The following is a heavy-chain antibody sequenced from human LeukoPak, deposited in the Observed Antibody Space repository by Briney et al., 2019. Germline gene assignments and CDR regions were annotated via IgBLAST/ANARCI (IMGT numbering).Heavy chain of an antibody. J-gene: IGHJ6*04. CDR1: GFIFSNYA. D-gene: IGHD6-13*01. CDR3: AKDQGGSSWVRYYGMDV. CDR2: ISGSGGST. V-gene: IGHV3-23*01. Sequence: GGSLRLSCAASGFIFSNYAMSWVRQAPGKGLEWVSAISGSGGSTYYADSVKGRFTISRDNSKNTLYLQMNSLRAEDTAVYYCAKDQGGSSWVRYYGMDVWGKGTTVTVSS.